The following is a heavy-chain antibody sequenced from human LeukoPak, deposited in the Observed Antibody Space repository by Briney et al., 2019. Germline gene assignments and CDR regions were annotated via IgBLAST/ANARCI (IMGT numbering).Heavy chain of an antibody. J-gene: IGHJ5*02. D-gene: IGHD3-3*01. Sequence: GASVKVSCKASGYTFTSYDINWVRQATGQGLEWMGWMNPNSGNTGYAQKLQGRVTMTRNTSISTAYMELSSLRSEDTAVYYCARGGVITIFGVVIGGSWFDPWGQGTLVTVSS. V-gene: IGHV1-8*01. CDR2: MNPNSGNT. CDR3: ARGGVITIFGVVIGGSWFDP. CDR1: GYTFTSYD.